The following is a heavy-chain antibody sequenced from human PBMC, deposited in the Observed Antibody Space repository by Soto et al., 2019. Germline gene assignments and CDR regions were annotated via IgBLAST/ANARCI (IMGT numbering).Heavy chain of an antibody. J-gene: IGHJ4*02. CDR3: ARFPADY. CDR2: INHSGDT. CDR1: GGSPSGFS. Sequence: PSETLSLTCAVYGGSPSGFSWSWIRQPPGKGLEWIGEINHSGDTDYNPSLKSRVTISVDTSKNLFSLSLTSVTAADTAVYYCARFPADYWGQGTLVTVSS. V-gene: IGHV4-34*01. D-gene: IGHD2-2*01.